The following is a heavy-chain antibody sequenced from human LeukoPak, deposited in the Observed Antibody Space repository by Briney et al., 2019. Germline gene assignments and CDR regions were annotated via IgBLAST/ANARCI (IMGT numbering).Heavy chain of an antibody. V-gene: IGHV3-48*01. Sequence: GGSLRLSCAASGFTFSSYSMNWVRQAPGKGLEWVSYISSSSSTIYYADSVKGRFTISRDNAKNSLYLQMNSLRAEDTAVYYCARESGDYNSGGFDYWGQGTLVTVSS. CDR1: GFTFSSYS. CDR2: ISSSSSTI. J-gene: IGHJ4*02. CDR3: ARESGDYNSGGFDY. D-gene: IGHD4-17*01.